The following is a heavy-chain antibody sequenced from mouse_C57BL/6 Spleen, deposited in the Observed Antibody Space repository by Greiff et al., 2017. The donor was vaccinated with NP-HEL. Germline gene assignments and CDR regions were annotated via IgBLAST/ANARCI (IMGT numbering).Heavy chain of an antibody. CDR3: ARITTVVALYWYFDV. V-gene: IGHV8-12*01. Sequence: QVQLKESGPGILQSSQTLSLTCSFSGFSLSTSGMGVSWIRQPSGKGLEWLAHIYWDDDKRYNPSLKSRLTISKDTSRNQVFLKITSVDTADTATYYCARITTVVALYWYFDVWGTGTTVTVSS. J-gene: IGHJ1*03. CDR2: IYWDDDK. D-gene: IGHD1-1*01. CDR1: GFSLSTSGMG.